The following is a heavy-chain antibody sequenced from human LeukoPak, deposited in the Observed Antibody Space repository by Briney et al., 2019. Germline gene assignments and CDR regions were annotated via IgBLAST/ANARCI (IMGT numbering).Heavy chain of an antibody. V-gene: IGHV4-39*07. CDR3: ARVTQVVLAALGNWFDP. J-gene: IGHJ5*02. CDR2: IYYSGST. D-gene: IGHD2-15*01. Sequence: SETLSLTCTVSGGSISSSSYYWGWIRQPPGKGLEWIGSIYYSGSTNYNPSLRSRVTISVDKSKNQFSLKLSSVTAADTAVYYCARVTQVVLAALGNWFDPWGQGTLVTVSS. CDR1: GGSISSSSYY.